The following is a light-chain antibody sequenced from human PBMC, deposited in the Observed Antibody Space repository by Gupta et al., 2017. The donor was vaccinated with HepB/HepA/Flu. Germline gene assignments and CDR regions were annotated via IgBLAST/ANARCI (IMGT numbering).Light chain of an antibody. Sequence: DIQMTQSPSSLSAFLGDRVTITCRPSQTIRTYLNWYQQKPGKAPQFLISAASRLQGGVPSRLSGSGFDTDFTLTINGLQPEDLGTYYCQQTYSKPRTFGQGTKVEI. J-gene: IGKJ1*01. CDR3: QQTYSKPRT. CDR2: AAS. V-gene: IGKV1-39*01. CDR1: QTIRTY.